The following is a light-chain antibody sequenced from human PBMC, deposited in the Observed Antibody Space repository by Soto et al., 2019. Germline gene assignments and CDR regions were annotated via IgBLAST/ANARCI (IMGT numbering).Light chain of an antibody. Sequence: QSVLTQPPSASGTPGQRVTISCSGGSSNIGSDYVYWYQHHPGTAPKPLIYTNDQRPSGVPDRFSGAKSGTSASLAISGLRSEDEADYYCAAWDDSLSGWVFGGGTKLTVL. V-gene: IGLV1-47*01. CDR1: SSNIGSDY. CDR2: TND. J-gene: IGLJ3*02. CDR3: AAWDDSLSGWV.